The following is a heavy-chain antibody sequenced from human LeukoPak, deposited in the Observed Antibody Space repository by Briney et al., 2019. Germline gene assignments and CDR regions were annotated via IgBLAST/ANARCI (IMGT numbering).Heavy chain of an antibody. CDR1: GFTLNTYG. Sequence: GGSLRLSCAASGFTLNTYGMHWVRQAPGKGLEWAAFIRFDGSNKYYADSVKGRFTISRDNSKNTLYLQMKSLRPEDTAVYYCARGDGYCSSASCPGNWGQGTLVTVSS. J-gene: IGHJ4*02. V-gene: IGHV3-30*02. D-gene: IGHD2-2*03. CDR2: IRFDGSNK. CDR3: ARGDGYCSSASCPGN.